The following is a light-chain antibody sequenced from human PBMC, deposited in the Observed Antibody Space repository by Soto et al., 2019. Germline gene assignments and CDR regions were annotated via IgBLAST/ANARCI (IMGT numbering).Light chain of an antibody. CDR2: EES. Sequence: DIQMTQSPSALSASVGDRVTITCRASQSISNWLAWYQQKPGKAPKLLIYEESTLHSGVPSRFSGRKSGTQFTLTIDSLQPEDFATYYCQQVKTYPRTFGGGTKVDIK. CDR1: QSISNW. CDR3: QQVKTYPRT. V-gene: IGKV1-5*01. J-gene: IGKJ4*01.